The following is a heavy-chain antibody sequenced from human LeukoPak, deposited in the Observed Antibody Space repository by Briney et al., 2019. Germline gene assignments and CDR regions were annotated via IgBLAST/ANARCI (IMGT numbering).Heavy chain of an antibody. J-gene: IGHJ1*01. V-gene: IGHV4-59*01. D-gene: IGHD6-6*01. CDR1: GGSISTYY. CDR2: IYHSGST. Sequence: SETLSLTCTVSGGSISTYYWNWIRQPPGKGLEWIGYIYHSGSTNYNPSLQSRVTISVDTSKNQFSLSLNSVAAADTAVYYCARGGAARLHFQNWGQGTLVTVSS. CDR3: ARGGAARLHFQN.